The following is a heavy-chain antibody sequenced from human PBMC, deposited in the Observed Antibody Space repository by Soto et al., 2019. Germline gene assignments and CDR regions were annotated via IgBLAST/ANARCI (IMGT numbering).Heavy chain of an antibody. CDR2: IIPMFGTT. J-gene: IGHJ6*04. D-gene: IGHD2-15*01. CDR3: GGGVVPPAGAAPHYSPSGVAV. CDR1: GDTFKKFA. V-gene: IGHV1-69*06. Sequence: QVQLVQSGPEVKKPGSSVKVSCKTSGDTFKKFAISWVRQAPGQGPEWMGGIIPMFGTTKYTQKFQGRVTLTGNRPTATAKRGVTALMPEDTPKFSWGGGVVPPAGAAPHYSPSGVAVGAKGTTVP.